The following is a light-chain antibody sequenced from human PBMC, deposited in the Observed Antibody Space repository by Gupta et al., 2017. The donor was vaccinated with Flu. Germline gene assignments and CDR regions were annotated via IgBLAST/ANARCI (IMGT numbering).Light chain of an antibody. J-gene: IGKJ1*01. CDR2: DAS. CDR3: HQRSNWQT. Sequence: EAVLTQSPGTLSLSPGERATLSCRASQSLNNYIAWYQQKPGQAPRLLIYDASNRAAGTPPRFSGSGYGTDFTLTSSSLEPEDSAIYYWHQRSNWQTFGQGTKVEIK. CDR1: QSLNNY. V-gene: IGKV3-11*01.